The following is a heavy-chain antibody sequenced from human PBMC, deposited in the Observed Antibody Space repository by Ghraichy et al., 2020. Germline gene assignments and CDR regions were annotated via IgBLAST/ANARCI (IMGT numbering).Heavy chain of an antibody. D-gene: IGHD2-15*01. CDR1: GGSFSGYF. V-gene: IGHV4-34*01. Sequence: SETLSLTCAVYGGSFSGYFWTWIRQPPGKGLEWLGEINHSGSTNYNPSLKSRVTISVDTSKNQFSLKLSSVTSADTAVYYCARGGIGGGSYWGQGTLVTVSS. J-gene: IGHJ4*02. CDR2: INHSGST. CDR3: ARGGIGGGSY.